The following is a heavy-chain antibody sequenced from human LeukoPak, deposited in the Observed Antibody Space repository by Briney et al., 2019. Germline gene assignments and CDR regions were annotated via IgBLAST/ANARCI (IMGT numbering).Heavy chain of an antibody. V-gene: IGHV4-4*07. CDR1: GGSISSYY. Sequence: SETLSLTCTGSGGSISSYYWSWIRQPAGKGLEWIGRIYTSGSTNYNPSLKSRVMMSVDTSKNQFSLKLSSVTAADTAVYYCARDGMRTPDLNYGSGSYDPYYYYYMDVWGKGTTVTISS. CDR2: IYTSGST. J-gene: IGHJ6*03. CDR3: ARDGMRTPDLNYGSGSYDPYYYYYMDV. D-gene: IGHD3-10*01.